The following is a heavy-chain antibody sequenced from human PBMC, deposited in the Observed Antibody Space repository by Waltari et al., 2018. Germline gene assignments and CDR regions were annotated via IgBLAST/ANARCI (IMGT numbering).Heavy chain of an antibody. J-gene: IGHJ4*02. CDR1: GYTFTTYN. D-gene: IGHD1-26*01. V-gene: IGHV1-46*01. Sequence: QVQLVQSGAEVKKPGASVKLSCKASGYTFTTYNVHWVRQARGQGLEWTGIIKTRDGTRKYAQRLQGRVTMTRDTSTSTAYMELSGLTSEDTAVYGCARELDGRLFSDNWGQGTLVSVSS. CDR2: IKTRDGTR. CDR3: ARELDGRLFSDN.